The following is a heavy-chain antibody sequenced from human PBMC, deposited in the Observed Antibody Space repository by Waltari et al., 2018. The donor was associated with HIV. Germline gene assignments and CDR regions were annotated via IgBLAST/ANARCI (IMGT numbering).Heavy chain of an antibody. CDR1: GYSISRGYF. CDR3: ARAAISGATKGAFDI. J-gene: IGHJ3*02. Sequence: QVQLQESGPGLVQPSEPLSLTCDVSGYSISRGYFWGWTRLPPGKGLEWIGSIYHSGNTYYNPSLKSRVTKSVDTSKNQFSLKLSSVTAADTAVYYCARAAISGATKGAFDIWGQGTMVTVSS. CDR2: IYHSGNT. V-gene: IGHV4-38-2*01. D-gene: IGHD2-21*01.